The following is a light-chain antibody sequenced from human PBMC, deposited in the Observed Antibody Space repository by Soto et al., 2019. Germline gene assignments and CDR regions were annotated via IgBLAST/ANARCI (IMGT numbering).Light chain of an antibody. CDR1: SSNIGSNY. CDR3: AAWDDSLSGQV. CDR2: RNN. V-gene: IGLV1-47*01. Sequence: QSVLTQPPSASGTPGQRVTISCSGSSSNIGSNYGYWYQQLPGTAPKLLIYRNNQRPSGVPDRFSGSKSGTSASLAISGLRSEDEADYYCAAWDDSLSGQVFGTGTKLTVL. J-gene: IGLJ1*01.